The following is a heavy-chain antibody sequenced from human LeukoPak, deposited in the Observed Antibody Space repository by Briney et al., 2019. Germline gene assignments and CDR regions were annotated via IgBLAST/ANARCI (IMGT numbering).Heavy chain of an antibody. J-gene: IGHJ4*02. D-gene: IGHD5-18*01. V-gene: IGHV1-46*01. Sequence: GASVKVSCKASGYTFTSYGISWVRQAPGQALEWMGIINPTGGETIYAQKFQGRVTMTEDTSTDTAYMELSSLRSEDTAVYYCATAERGYLFDYWGQGTLVTVSS. CDR2: INPTGGET. CDR1: GYTFTSYG. CDR3: ATAERGYLFDY.